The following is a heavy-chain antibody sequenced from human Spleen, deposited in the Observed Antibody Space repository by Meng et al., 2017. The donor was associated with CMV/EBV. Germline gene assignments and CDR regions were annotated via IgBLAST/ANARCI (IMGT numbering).Heavy chain of an antibody. CDR1: FSGYD. D-gene: IGHD3-9*01. CDR3: ARGPHYDILTGYYLRWRLDY. Sequence: FSGYDGSWSRQPPGKGLEWNGEINHSGSTNYNPSLKSRVTISVDTSKNQFSLKLSSVTAADTAVYYCARGPHYDILTGYYLRWRLDYWGQGTLVTVSS. J-gene: IGHJ4*02. V-gene: IGHV4-34*01. CDR2: INHSGST.